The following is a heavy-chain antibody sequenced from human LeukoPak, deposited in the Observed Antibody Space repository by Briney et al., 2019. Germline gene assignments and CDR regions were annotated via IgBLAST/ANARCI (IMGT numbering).Heavy chain of an antibody. Sequence: GGSLRLSCVASGFTFSSTTMGWVRQAPGRGLEWVSSITAIDGRTYYADSVRGRFTISRDNSKNTLYLQMNSLRAEDTAVYYCAKVSAAGTWYYYYGMDVWGQGTTVTVSS. CDR3: AKVSAAGTWYYYYGMDV. CDR2: ITAIDGRT. V-gene: IGHV3-23*01. J-gene: IGHJ6*02. D-gene: IGHD6-13*01. CDR1: GFTFSSTT.